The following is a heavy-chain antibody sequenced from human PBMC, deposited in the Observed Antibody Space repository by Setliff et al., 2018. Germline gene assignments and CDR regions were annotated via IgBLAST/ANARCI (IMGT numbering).Heavy chain of an antibody. J-gene: IGHJ4*02. V-gene: IGHV3-23*01. Sequence: PGGSLRLSCAASGFSFSSYAMSWVRQAPGKGLEWVSSISAISDSTYYADSVKGRFTISRSSSKNTLYLQMNSLRAEDTAVYYCAKANTGYSGTWLFDYWGQGTLVTVSS. CDR2: ISAISDST. CDR1: GFSFSSYA. D-gene: IGHD6-13*01. CDR3: AKANTGYSGTWLFDY.